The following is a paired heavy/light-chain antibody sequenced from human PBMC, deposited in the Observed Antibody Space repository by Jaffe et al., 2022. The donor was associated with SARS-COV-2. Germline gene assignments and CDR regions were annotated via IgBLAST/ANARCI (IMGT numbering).Heavy chain of an antibody. J-gene: IGHJ4*02. CDR2: IYSGGS. CDR3: ARDRYCPTSRCSGYFDL. D-gene: IGHD1-26*01. V-gene: IGHV3-66*02. CDR1: GFTVSRSY. Sequence: EVQLVESGGGLVQPGTSLRLACAASGFTVSRSYMAWVRQAPGKGLEWVSLIYSGGSLYAESAKGRFTISRDDSTDTVYLQMNSLRVDDTAVYYCARDRYCPTSRCSGYFDLWGQGTLVTVSS.
Light chain of an antibody. Sequence: QAVVTQEPSLTVSPGGTVTLTCDSSTGAVTSGHYPYWFQQKPGQAPRTLIYDTSNKHSWTPARFSGSLAGGKAALTLSGAQPEDEADYYCLLSYSGVRVFGGGTRLAVL. CDR1: TGAVTSGHY. CDR3: LLSYSGVRV. CDR2: DTS. V-gene: IGLV7-46*01. J-gene: IGLJ2*01.